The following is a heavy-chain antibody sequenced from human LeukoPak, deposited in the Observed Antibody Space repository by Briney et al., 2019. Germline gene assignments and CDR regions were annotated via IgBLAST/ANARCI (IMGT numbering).Heavy chain of an antibody. J-gene: IGHJ4*02. Sequence: PSETLSLTCTVSGGSISTSSYYWGWIRQPPGKGLEWILSMYYSGTPYYYPSLQSRLPISLHTSNTQFSLRLTSVTAADTAVYYCARQGGLWLRAPFDYWGQGTLVTVSS. CDR3: ARQGGLWLRAPFDY. V-gene: IGHV4-39*01. D-gene: IGHD5-18*01. CDR1: GGSISTSSYY. CDR2: MYYSGTP.